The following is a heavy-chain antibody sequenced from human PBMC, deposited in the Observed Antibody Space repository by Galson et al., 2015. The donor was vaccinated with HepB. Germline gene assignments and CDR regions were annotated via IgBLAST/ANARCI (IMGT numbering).Heavy chain of an antibody. D-gene: IGHD5-12*01. J-gene: IGHJ4*02. CDR3: ARGPYEGDYDY. V-gene: IGHV3-30-3*01. CDR1: GFTFSSYA. CDR2: ISYDGSNK. Sequence: SLRLSCAASGFTFSSYAMHWVRQAPGKGLEWVAVISYDGSNKYYADSVKGRFTISRDNSKNTLYLQMNSLRAEDTAVYYCARGPYEGDYDYWGQGTLVTVSS.